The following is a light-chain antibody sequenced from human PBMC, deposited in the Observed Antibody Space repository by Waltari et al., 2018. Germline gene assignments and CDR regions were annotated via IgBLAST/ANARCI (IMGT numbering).Light chain of an antibody. CDR1: NGVLGSYSY. V-gene: IGLV2-14*01. J-gene: IGLJ2*01. CDR2: EVT. CDR3: CSDLWRNTLV. Sequence: QSALTQPASVSGSPGQSISLSCPGSNGVLGSYSYISWYQQPPGKPPKLIIYEVTKRPSGVSDRFSGSKSGNTASLTISGLQSEDEANYFCCSDLWRNTLVFGGGTRVTVL.